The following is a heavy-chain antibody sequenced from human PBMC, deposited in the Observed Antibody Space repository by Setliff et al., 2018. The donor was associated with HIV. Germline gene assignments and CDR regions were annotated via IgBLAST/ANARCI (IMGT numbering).Heavy chain of an antibody. J-gene: IGHJ4*02. CDR1: ATFTNVD. CDR3: ARELSGTYFDY. V-gene: IGHV1-8*01. CDR2: MNPNSGVS. D-gene: IGHD1-26*01. Sequence: ASVKVSCKASATFTNVDIHWLRRATGQGLEWMGWMNPNSGVSGYGQKFQGRVTMTRDTSISTDYMELHSLTSEDTAVYYCARELSGTYFDYWGQGILVTVSS.